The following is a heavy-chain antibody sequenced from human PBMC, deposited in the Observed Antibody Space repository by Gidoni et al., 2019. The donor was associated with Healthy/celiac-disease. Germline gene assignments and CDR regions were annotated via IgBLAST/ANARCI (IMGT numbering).Heavy chain of an antibody. CDR1: GYTFTGYY. V-gene: IGHV1-2*04. CDR2: INPNSGGT. CDR3: ARGGSYYDSSGYYGNDY. J-gene: IGHJ4*02. Sequence: QVQLVQSGAEVKKPGASVKVSCKASGYTFTGYYMHWVRQAPGQGLEWMGWINPNSGGTNYAQKFQGWVTMTRDTSISTAYMELSRLRSDDTAVYYCARGGSYYDSSGYYGNDYWGQGTLVTVSS. D-gene: IGHD3-22*01.